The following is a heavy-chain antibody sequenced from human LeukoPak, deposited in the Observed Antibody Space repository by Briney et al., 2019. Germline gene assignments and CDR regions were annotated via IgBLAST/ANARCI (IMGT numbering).Heavy chain of an antibody. Sequence: GASVKVSCKASGYTFTSYAMHWVRQAPGQRLEWMGWINAGNGNTKYSQKFQGRVTITRATSASTAYMELSSLRSEDTAVYYCARVYDSSGYQDADAFDIWGQGTMVTVSS. D-gene: IGHD3-22*01. CDR3: ARVYDSSGYQDADAFDI. CDR1: GYTFTSYA. CDR2: INAGNGNT. J-gene: IGHJ3*02. V-gene: IGHV1-3*01.